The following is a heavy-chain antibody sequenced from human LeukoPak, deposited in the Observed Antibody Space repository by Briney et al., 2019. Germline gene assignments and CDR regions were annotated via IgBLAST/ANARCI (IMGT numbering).Heavy chain of an antibody. CDR1: GLIFSDYS. J-gene: IGHJ4*02. Sequence: GGSLRLSCAASGLIFSDYSMNWVRQAPGKGLEWISYISIGRRSILYADSVKGRFTISRDDARNSLYLQMNGLRAEDTAVYYCARAIFNGDFRFDYWGQGTLVTVSP. CDR2: ISIGRRSI. D-gene: IGHD4-17*01. CDR3: ARAIFNGDFRFDY. V-gene: IGHV3-48*01.